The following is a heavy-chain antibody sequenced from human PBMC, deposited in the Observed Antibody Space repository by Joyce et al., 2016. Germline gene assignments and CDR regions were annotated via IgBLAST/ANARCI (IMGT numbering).Heavy chain of an antibody. V-gene: IGHV1-69*12. J-gene: IGHJ6*02. CDR2: IIPFFGAA. Sequence: QVLLVQSGATVKRPGSSLRVSCKSSGVAFSNFTVNWVRQAPGQRLEWMGVIIPFFGAAKYAEHFQGRVTLTADLSTRTAYMELSSLTSADTAVYYCARGGTSSDHYFFYTLDVWGPGTTVIVSS. CDR1: GVAFSNFT. D-gene: IGHD1-14*01. CDR3: ARGGTSSDHYFFYTLDV.